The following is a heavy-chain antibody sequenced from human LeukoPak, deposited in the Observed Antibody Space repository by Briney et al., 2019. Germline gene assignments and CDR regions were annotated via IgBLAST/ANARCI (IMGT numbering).Heavy chain of an antibody. D-gene: IGHD1-26*01. V-gene: IGHV4-30-2*01. CDR2: IYHSGST. J-gene: IGHJ4*02. Sequence: SETLSLTCTVSGGSISSGGYYWSWIRQPPGKGLEWIGYIYHSGSTYYNPSLKSRVTISVGRSKNQFSLKLSSVTAADTAVYYCARVELGLPYYWGQGTLVTVSS. CDR3: ARVELGLPYY. CDR1: GGSISSGGYY.